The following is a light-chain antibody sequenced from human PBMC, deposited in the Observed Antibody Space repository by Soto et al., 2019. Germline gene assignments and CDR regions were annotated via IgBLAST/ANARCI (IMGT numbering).Light chain of an antibody. V-gene: IGKV1-39*01. J-gene: IGKJ1*01. CDR2: AAS. CDR1: QSISSF. Sequence: DIQMTQSPSSLSASVGDRVTITCRASQSISSFLNWYQQKPGKAPKLLIYAASSLQSGVPSRFSGSGSGTDFTLTISSLQAEDVAVYYCQQYYTTPRTFGHGTKVDIK. CDR3: QQYYTTPRT.